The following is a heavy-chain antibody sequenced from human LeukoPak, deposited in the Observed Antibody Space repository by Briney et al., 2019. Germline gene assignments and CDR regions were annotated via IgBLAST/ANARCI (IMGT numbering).Heavy chain of an antibody. D-gene: IGHD3-10*01. CDR1: SASICIGGYS. V-gene: IGHV4-30-2*01. Sequence: SETLSLTCAVSSASICIGGYSGRWIRQPRGKGLEWIGYIYHSGSTYYNPSLKSRVTISVDRSKNQFSLKLSSVTAADTAMYYCARGGDYIEFDPWGQGTLVTVSS. CDR2: IYHSGST. J-gene: IGHJ5*02. CDR3: ARGGDYIEFDP.